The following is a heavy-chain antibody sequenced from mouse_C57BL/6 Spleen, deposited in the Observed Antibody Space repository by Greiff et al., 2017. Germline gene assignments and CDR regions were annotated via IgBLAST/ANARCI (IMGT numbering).Heavy chain of an antibody. J-gene: IGHJ1*03. CDR2: IRLKSDNYAT. Sequence: EVKLLESGGGLVQPGGSMKLSCVASGFTFSNYWMNWVRQSPEKGLEWVAQIRLKSDNYATHYAESVKGRFTISRDDSKSSVYLQMNNLRAEDNGIYYCTGVYYYGSSYVEYFDVWGTGTTVTVSS. V-gene: IGHV6-3*01. CDR3: TGVYYYGSSYVEYFDV. CDR1: GFTFSNYW. D-gene: IGHD1-1*01.